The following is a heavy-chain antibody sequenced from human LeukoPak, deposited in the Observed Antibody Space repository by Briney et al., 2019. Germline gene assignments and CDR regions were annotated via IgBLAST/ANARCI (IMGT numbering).Heavy chain of an antibody. Sequence: GGSLRLSCAASGFTVSNNYMSWVRQAPGKGLEWVSVIYSGGSTYYADSVKGRFTISRDNSKNTLYLQMNSLRAEDTAVYYCVRVGSYGQIYYYYYGMDVWGQGTTVTVSS. CDR2: IYSGGST. CDR1: GFTVSNNY. D-gene: IGHD5-18*01. J-gene: IGHJ6*02. CDR3: VRVGSYGQIYYYYYGMDV. V-gene: IGHV3-53*01.